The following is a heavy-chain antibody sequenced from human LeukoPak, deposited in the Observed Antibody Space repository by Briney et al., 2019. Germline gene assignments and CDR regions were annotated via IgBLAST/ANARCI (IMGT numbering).Heavy chain of an antibody. CDR2: IKQDGSEK. CDR3: AREIVGSARGRFDY. Sequence: GGSLRLSCAASGFTFSSYWMSWVRQAPGKGLEWVANIKQDGSEKYYVDSVKGRFTISRDNAKNSLYLQMNSLRAEDTAVYYCAREIVGSARGRFDYWGQGTLVTVSS. J-gene: IGHJ4*02. D-gene: IGHD1-26*01. V-gene: IGHV3-7*01. CDR1: GFTFSSYW.